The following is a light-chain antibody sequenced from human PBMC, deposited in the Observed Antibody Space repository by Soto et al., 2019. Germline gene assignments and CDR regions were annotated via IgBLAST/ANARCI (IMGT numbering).Light chain of an antibody. V-gene: IGKV1-39*01. CDR3: QQSNSIPYT. Sequence: DIQMTQSPSTLSGSVGDRVTITCRASQTISSWLAWYQQKPGTAPKLLIYAASRLQSDVPSRFSGSGSGTAFTLTINSLQPEDVATYYCQQSNSIPYTFGQGTKLEI. J-gene: IGKJ2*01. CDR1: QTISSW. CDR2: AAS.